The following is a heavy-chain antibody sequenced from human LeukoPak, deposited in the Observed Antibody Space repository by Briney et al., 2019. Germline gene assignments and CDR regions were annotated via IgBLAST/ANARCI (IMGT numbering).Heavy chain of an antibody. V-gene: IGHV4-38-2*01. CDR2: IYHSGST. J-gene: IGHJ4*02. Sequence: SQTLSLTCAVSGYSISSGYYWGWIRQPPGKGLEWIGSIYHSGSTYYNPSLKSRVTISVDTSKNQFSLKLSSVTAADTAVYYCARWVLRYYYDSSGPNGVYWGQGTLVTVSS. D-gene: IGHD3-22*01. CDR1: GYSISSGYY. CDR3: ARWVLRYYYDSSGPNGVY.